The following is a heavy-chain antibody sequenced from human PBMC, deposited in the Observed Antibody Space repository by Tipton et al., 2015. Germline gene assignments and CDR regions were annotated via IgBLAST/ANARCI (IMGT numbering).Heavy chain of an antibody. CDR3: ARLEEDCSDNICFAFDP. Sequence: TLSLTCAVSGGSISSSNWWSWVRQSPGKGLEWIGSILHRGTTYYNPSLRSRVSLSIDTSSNQFSLSLTSVTAADTAVYYCARLEEDCSDNICFAFDPWGQGTLVTVSS. J-gene: IGHJ5*02. CDR2: ILHRGTT. CDR1: GGSISSSNW. V-gene: IGHV4-4*02. D-gene: IGHD2-2*01.